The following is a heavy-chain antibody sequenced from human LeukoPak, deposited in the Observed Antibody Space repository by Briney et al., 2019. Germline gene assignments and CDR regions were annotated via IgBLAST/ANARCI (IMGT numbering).Heavy chain of an antibody. J-gene: IGHJ4*02. CDR1: GFTFSSNA. CDR3: AKVIYGSWYFDY. V-gene: IGHV3-23*01. Sequence: GGSLRLSCAASGFTFSSNAMSWVRQAPGKGLEWVSAISGSGGSTYYPDSVKGRFTISRDNSKNTLYLQMNNLRAEDTAVYYCAKVIYGSWYFDYWGQGTLVTVSS. CDR2: ISGSGGST. D-gene: IGHD3-10*01.